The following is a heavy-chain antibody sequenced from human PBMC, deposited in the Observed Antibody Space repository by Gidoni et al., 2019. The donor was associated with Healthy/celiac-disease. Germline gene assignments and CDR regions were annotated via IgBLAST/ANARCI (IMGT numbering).Heavy chain of an antibody. CDR1: GFPFSSHA. CDR3: AKEGIVVVPAAKGYYYYYMDV. Sequence: EVQLLESGGGLVQPGGSLRLSCAASGFPFSSHAMSWVRQAPGKGLEWVSAISGSGGSTYYADSVKGRFTISRDNSKNTLYLQMNSLRAEDTAVYYCAKEGIVVVPAAKGYYYYYMDVWGKGTTVTVSS. CDR2: ISGSGGST. D-gene: IGHD2-2*01. J-gene: IGHJ6*03. V-gene: IGHV3-23*01.